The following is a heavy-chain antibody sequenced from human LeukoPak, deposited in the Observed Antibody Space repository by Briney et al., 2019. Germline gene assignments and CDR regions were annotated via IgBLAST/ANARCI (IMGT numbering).Heavy chain of an antibody. CDR1: GFTFSSYG. V-gene: IGHV3-30*02. CDR2: IRYDGSNK. Sequence: GGSLRLSCAASGFTFSSYGMHWVRQAPGKGLEWVAFIRYDGSNKYYADSVKGRFTISRDNSKNTLYLQVNSLRAEDTAVYYCAKDPGYSYGNYFDYWGQGTLVTVSS. J-gene: IGHJ4*02. D-gene: IGHD5-18*01. CDR3: AKDPGYSYGNYFDY.